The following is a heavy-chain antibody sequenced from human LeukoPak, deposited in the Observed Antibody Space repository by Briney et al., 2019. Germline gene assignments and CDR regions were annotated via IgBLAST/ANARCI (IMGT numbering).Heavy chain of an antibody. CDR2: IYYSGST. CDR1: GGSISSYY. CDR3: ARAPSRITIFGPTYNWFDP. D-gene: IGHD3-3*01. Sequence: PSETLSLTCTVSGGSISSYYWSWIRQPPGKGLEWIGYIYYSGSTNYNPSPKSRVTISVDTSKNQFSLKLSSVTAADTAVYYCARAPSRITIFGPTYNWFDPWGQGTLVTVSS. J-gene: IGHJ5*02. V-gene: IGHV4-59*01.